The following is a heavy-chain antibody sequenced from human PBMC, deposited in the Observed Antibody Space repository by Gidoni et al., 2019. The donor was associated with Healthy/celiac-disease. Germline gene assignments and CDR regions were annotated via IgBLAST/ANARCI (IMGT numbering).Heavy chain of an antibody. D-gene: IGHD2-2*01. J-gene: IGHJ6*02. CDR3: ARVGGVVPAAMSYYYYGMDV. V-gene: IGHV3-30*04. CDR1: GFTFSSYA. CDR2: ISYDGSNK. Sequence: QVQLVESGGGVVQPGRSLRLSFAASGFTFSSYAMHWVRQAPGKGLEWVAVISYDGSNKYYADSVKGRFTISRDNSKNTLYLQMNSLRAEDTAVYYCARVGGVVPAAMSYYYYGMDVWGQGTTVTVSS.